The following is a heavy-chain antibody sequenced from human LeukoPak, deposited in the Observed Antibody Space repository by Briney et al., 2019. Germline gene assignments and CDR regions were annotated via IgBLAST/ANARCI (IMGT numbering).Heavy chain of an antibody. D-gene: IGHD2-2*01. Sequence: GSLRLSCAASGFTFSNYAMSWVRQAPGKGLEWVSSISGTGGSTYYADSVKGRFTISRDNAKNSLYLQMNSLRAEDTAVYYCARKWINQLPFDYWGQGTLVTVSS. CDR1: GFTFSNYA. CDR3: ARKWINQLPFDY. J-gene: IGHJ4*02. V-gene: IGHV3-23*01. CDR2: ISGTGGST.